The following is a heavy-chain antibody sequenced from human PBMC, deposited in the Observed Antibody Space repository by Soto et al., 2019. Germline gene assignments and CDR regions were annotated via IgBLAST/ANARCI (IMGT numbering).Heavy chain of an antibody. CDR2: ISGSADST. D-gene: IGHD2-8*02. Sequence: GGSLRLSCAASGFTFSSYTMSWVRQAPGKGLECVSAISGSADSTYYEDSVEGRFTISRDNSKNTVYLQMNSLRAEDTAVYYCAPGPFFDYWGQGTLVTVSS. J-gene: IGHJ4*02. V-gene: IGHV3-23*01. CDR3: APGPFFDY. CDR1: GFTFSSYT.